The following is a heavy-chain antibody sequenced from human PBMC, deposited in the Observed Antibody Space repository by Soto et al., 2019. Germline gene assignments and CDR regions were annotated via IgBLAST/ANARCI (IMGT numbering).Heavy chain of an antibody. CDR3: ARDTYGELDY. Sequence: EVQLVESGGGLIQPGGSLSLSCAASGFTVSSNYMSWVRQAPGTGLEWVSSIYNGGSTYYADSVKGRFTISRDNSKNTLYLQMNSLRADDTAVYYCARDTYGELDYWGQGTLVTVSS. V-gene: IGHV3-53*01. J-gene: IGHJ4*02. D-gene: IGHD4-17*01. CDR2: IYNGGST. CDR1: GFTVSSNY.